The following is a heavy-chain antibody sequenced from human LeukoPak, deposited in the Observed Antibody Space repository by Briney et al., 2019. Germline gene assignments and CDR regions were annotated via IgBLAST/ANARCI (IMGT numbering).Heavy chain of an antibody. J-gene: IGHJ4*02. CDR2: IFPGDSDT. V-gene: IGHV5-51*01. CDR1: GYSFTSYW. Sequence: GESLKISCKGSGYSFTSYWIGWVRQMPGKGLEWMGIIFPGDSDTRYSPSFQGQVTISADKSISTAYLQWSSLKASDTAMYYCARGRYRDFWSGHYFDYWGQGTLFTVSS. D-gene: IGHD3-3*01. CDR3: ARGRYRDFWSGHYFDY.